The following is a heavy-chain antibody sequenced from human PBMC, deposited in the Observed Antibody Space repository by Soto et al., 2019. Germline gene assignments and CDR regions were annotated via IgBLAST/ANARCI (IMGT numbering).Heavy chain of an antibody. CDR1: GGTFSSYA. CDR2: IIPIFGTA. J-gene: IGHJ6*02. CDR3: ARSSRPHRSIYYDSSGYYEPYYYYGMDV. V-gene: IGHV1-69*13. Sequence: SVKVSCKASGGTFSSYAISWVRQAPGQGLEWMGGIIPIFGTANYAQKFQGRVTITADESTSTAYMELSSLRSEDTAVYYCARSSRPHRSIYYDSSGYYEPYYYYGMDVWGQGTTVTVSS. D-gene: IGHD3-22*01.